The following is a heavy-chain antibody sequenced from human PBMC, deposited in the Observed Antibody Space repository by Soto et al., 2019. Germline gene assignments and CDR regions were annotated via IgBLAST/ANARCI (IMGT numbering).Heavy chain of an antibody. J-gene: IGHJ6*02. CDR2: IIPIIATA. D-gene: IGHD2-2*01. Sequence: QVQLVQSGAEVKKPGSSVKVSCQASGDTFTSNAFNWVRQAPGQGLEWMGGIIPIIATANYAQKFQARVTITADESTSTAYMELRSLRSEDTAVYYCAREVSAAKRSYYYYGLDVWGQGTTVTVSS. CDR3: AREVSAAKRSYYYYGLDV. V-gene: IGHV1-69*01. CDR1: GDTFTSNA.